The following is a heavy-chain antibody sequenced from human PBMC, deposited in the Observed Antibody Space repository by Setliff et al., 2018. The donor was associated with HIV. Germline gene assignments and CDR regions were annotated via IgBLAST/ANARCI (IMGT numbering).Heavy chain of an antibody. CDR2: INHRGST. V-gene: IGHV4-34*01. Sequence: SETLSLTCAVYGGSFSGYYWSWIRQPPGKGLEWIGEINHRGSTNYNPSLKSRVTVSVDTPKNQFSLKLGSVTAADTAVYYCARESPSSSWFYFDFWGQGTLVTVSS. CDR1: GGSFSGYY. CDR3: ARESPSSSWFYFDF. D-gene: IGHD6-13*01. J-gene: IGHJ4*02.